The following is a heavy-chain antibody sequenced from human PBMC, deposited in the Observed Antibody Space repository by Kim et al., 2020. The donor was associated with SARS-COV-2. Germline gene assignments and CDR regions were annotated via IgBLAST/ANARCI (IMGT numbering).Heavy chain of an antibody. CDR2: K. J-gene: IGHJ4*02. D-gene: IGHD6-13*01. CDR3: ARLGSSSWGFDY. Sequence: KDYVDAVKGRVAIAKDNAKNSLYLQMNSLRAEETAVYYCARLGSSSWGFDYWGQGTLVTVSS. V-gene: IGHV3-7*01.